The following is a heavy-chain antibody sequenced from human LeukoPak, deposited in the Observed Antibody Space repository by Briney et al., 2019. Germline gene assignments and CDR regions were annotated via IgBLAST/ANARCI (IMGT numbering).Heavy chain of an antibody. Sequence: ASVKVSCKASGGTFSSYAISWVRQAPGQGLEWMGGIIPIFGTANYAQKFQGRVTITADKSTSTAYMELSSLRSEDTAVYYCAKSMTYYYYYMDVWGKGTTVTISS. CDR2: IIPIFGTA. CDR1: GGTFSSYA. V-gene: IGHV1-69*06. J-gene: IGHJ6*03. CDR3: AKSMTYYYYYMDV.